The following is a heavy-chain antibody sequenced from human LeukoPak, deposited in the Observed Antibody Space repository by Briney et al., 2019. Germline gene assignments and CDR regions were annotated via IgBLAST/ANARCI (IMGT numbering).Heavy chain of an antibody. D-gene: IGHD3-22*01. CDR1: GYTFTSYG. Sequence: ASVKVSCKASGYTFTSYGISWVRQAPGQGLEWMGWVSAYNGNTNYAQKLQGRVTMTTDTSTSTAYMELRSLRSDDTAVYYCARDPQATVYRSGHIDYWGQGTLVTVSS. CDR2: VSAYNGNT. J-gene: IGHJ4*02. CDR3: ARDPQATVYRSGHIDY. V-gene: IGHV1-18*01.